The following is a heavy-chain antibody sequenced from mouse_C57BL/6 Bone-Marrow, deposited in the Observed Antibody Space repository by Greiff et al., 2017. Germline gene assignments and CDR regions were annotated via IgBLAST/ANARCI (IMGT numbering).Heavy chain of an antibody. CDR1: GFTFSDYY. V-gene: IGHV5-12*01. Sequence: EVKLVESGGGLVQPGGSLKLSCAASGFTFSDYYMYWVRQTPEKRLEWVAYISNGGGSTYYPDTLKGRFTISRDNAKNTLYLQMSRLKSEDTAMYYCARHHYGPFAYWGQGTLVTVTA. D-gene: IGHD1-2*01. CDR2: ISNGGGST. CDR3: ARHHYGPFAY. J-gene: IGHJ3*01.